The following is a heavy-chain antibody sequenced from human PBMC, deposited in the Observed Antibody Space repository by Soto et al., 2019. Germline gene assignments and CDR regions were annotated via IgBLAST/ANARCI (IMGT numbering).Heavy chain of an antibody. V-gene: IGHV1-8*01. CDR2: MNPNSGNT. D-gene: IGHD3-10*01. J-gene: IGHJ4*02. Sequence: QVQLVQSGAEVKKPGASVKVSCKASGYTFTSYDINWVRQATGQGLEWMGWMNPNSGNTGYAQKGQSWVFMTRNTSISTAYMELSSLRSEDTAVYYCARGGWFGELRTPQDYWGQGTLVTVSS. CDR1: GYTFTSYD. CDR3: ARGGWFGELRTPQDY.